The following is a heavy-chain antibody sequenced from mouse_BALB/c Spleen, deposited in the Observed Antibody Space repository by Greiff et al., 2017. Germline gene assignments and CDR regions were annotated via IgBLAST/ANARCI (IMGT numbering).Heavy chain of an antibody. Sequence: DVHLVESGGGLVKPGGSLKLSCAASGFTFSSYAMSWVRQTPEKRLEWVASISSGGSTYYPDSVKGRFTISRDNARNILYLQMSSLRSEDTAMYYCARGGITTATALAYWGQGTLVTVSA. CDR1: GFTFSSYA. V-gene: IGHV5-6-5*01. CDR2: ISSGGST. CDR3: ARGGITTATALAY. J-gene: IGHJ3*01. D-gene: IGHD1-2*01.